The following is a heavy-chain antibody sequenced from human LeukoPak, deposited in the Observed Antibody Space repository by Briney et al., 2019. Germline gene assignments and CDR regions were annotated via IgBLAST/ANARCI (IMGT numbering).Heavy chain of an antibody. CDR3: ARELRLGELSLYYFDY. CDR1: GGSISSYY. V-gene: IGHV4-59*01. D-gene: IGHD3-16*02. J-gene: IGHJ4*02. CDR2: IYYSGST. Sequence: SETLSLTCTVSGGSISSYYWSWIRQPPGKGLEWIGYIYYSGSTNYNPSLKSRVTISVDTSKNQFSLKLSSVTAADTAVYYCARELRLGELSLYYFDYWGQGTQVTVSS.